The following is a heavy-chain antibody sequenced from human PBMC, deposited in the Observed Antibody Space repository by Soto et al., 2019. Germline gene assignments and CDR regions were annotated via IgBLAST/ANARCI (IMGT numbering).Heavy chain of an antibody. V-gene: IGHV4-39*01. CDR1: GDSINSDKYY. CDR2: IYFRGNT. Sequence: QLQLQESGPGLVKPSETLSLTCSVSGDSINSDKYYWGWIRQPPGKGLEWIGSIYFRGNTDYNPSPQTRVTIYLDQSKSQFSLKLNSVTAAASAVYFCARLEGLATISYYFDFWGQGALVTASS. CDR3: ARLEGLATISYYFDF. D-gene: IGHD3-9*01. J-gene: IGHJ4*02.